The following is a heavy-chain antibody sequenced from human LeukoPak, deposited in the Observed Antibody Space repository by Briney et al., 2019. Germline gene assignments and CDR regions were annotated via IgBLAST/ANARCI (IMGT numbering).Heavy chain of an antibody. J-gene: IGHJ4*02. CDR3: ARDREIFGVVMDY. CDR2: ISYDGSNK. Sequence: GALRLSCAASGFTFSSYAMHWVRQAPGKGLEWVAVISYDGSNKYYADSVKGRFTISRDNSKNTLYLQMNSLRAEDTAVYYCARDREIFGVVMDYWGQGTLVTVPS. CDR1: GFTFSSYA. V-gene: IGHV3-30-3*01. D-gene: IGHD3-3*01.